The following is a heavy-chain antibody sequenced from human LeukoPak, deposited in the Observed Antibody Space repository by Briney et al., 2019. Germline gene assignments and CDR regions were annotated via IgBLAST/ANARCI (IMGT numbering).Heavy chain of an antibody. CDR3: ARGPADYYDSSGYPDY. CDR1: GFTFSSYT. V-gene: IGHV3-30*01. CDR2: ISYDGSTK. J-gene: IGHJ4*02. Sequence: GRSLRLSCAASGFTFSSYTIHWVRQAPGKGLEWVAVISYDGSTKYYADSVKGRFTISRDNSKNTLYLQMNSLRPEDTAVYYCARGPADYYDSSGYPDYRGQGTLVTVSS. D-gene: IGHD3-22*01.